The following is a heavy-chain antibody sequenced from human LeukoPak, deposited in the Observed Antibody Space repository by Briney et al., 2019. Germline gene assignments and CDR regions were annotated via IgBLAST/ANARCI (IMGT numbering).Heavy chain of an antibody. CDR3: ARPHIEGY. CDR1: GGSISSGGYS. D-gene: IGHD2-21*01. V-gene: IGHV4-34*01. J-gene: IGHJ4*02. CDR2: INHSGST. Sequence: PSETLSLTCAVSGGSISSGGYSWSWIRQPPGKGLEWIGEINHSGSTNYNPSLKSRVTISVDTSKNQFSLKLSSVTAADTAVYYCARPHIEGYWGQGTLVTVSS.